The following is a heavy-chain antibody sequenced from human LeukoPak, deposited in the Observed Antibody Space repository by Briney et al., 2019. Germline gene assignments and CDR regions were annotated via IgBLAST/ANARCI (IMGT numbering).Heavy chain of an antibody. CDR1: GGSISSSSYY. V-gene: IGHV4-39*07. J-gene: IGHJ4*02. CDR2: IYYSGST. D-gene: IGHD3-3*01. CDR3: ARGAPYDFWSGPIYYFDY. Sequence: SETLSLTCTVSGGSISSSSYYWGWIRQPPGTGLEWIGSIYYSGSTYYNPSLESRVTISVDTSKNQFSLKLSSVTAADPAVYYCARGAPYDFWSGPIYYFDYWGQGTLVTVSS.